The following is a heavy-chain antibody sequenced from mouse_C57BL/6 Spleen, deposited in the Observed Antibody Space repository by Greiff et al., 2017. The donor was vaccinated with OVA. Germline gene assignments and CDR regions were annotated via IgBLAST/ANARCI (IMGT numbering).Heavy chain of an antibody. Sequence: EVQLVESGGDLVKPAGSLKLSCAASGFTFSSYGMSWVRQTPDKRLEWVATISSGGSYTYYPDSVKGRFTISRDNAKNTLYLQMSSLKSEDTAMYYCARQIYGSSYFDYWGQGTTLTVSS. CDR1: GFTFSSYG. J-gene: IGHJ2*01. D-gene: IGHD1-1*01. V-gene: IGHV5-6*01. CDR3: ARQIYGSSYFDY. CDR2: ISSGGSYT.